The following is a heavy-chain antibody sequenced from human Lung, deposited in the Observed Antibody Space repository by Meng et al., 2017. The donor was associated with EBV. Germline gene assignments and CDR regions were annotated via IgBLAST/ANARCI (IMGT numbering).Heavy chain of an antibody. CDR1: RVPNSTYY. Sequence: PLHDSGQGLVKPSMTLPLPCTVSRVPNSTYYWSWIRQPPGKGLEWIGYIYYSGSTNYNPSLKSRVTISVDTSKNQFSLKLNSVTAADTAVYYCARHDGGYGDYFDHWGQGTLVTVSS. CDR2: IYYSGST. D-gene: IGHD5-12*01. J-gene: IGHJ4*02. V-gene: IGHV4-59*08. CDR3: ARHDGGYGDYFDH.